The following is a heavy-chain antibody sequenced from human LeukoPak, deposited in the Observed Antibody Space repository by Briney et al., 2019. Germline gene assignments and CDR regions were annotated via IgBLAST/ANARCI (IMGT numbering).Heavy chain of an antibody. CDR1: GGSISSYY. CDR3: AREGVGGVVVPAAIFGGDYSNYLNWFDP. J-gene: IGHJ5*02. Sequence: SETLSLTCTVSGGSISSYYWSWIRQPAGKGLEWIGRIYTSGSTNYIPSLKSRVTMSVDTSKNQFSLKLSSVTAADTAVYYCAREGVGGVVVPAAIFGGDYSNYLNWFDPWGQGTLVTVSS. V-gene: IGHV4-4*07. D-gene: IGHD2-2*02. CDR2: IYTSGST.